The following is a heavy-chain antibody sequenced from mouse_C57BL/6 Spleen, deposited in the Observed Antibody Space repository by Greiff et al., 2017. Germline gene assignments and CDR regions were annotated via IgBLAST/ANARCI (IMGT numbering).Heavy chain of an antibody. D-gene: IGHD2-1*01. CDR3: AKHDRYGNLFAY. V-gene: IGHV2-9*01. CDR1: GFSLTSYG. J-gene: IGHJ3*01. Sequence: VHLVESGPGLVAPSQSLSITCTVSGFSLTSYGVGWVRQPPGKGLELLGVIWGGGSTNYNSALMSRLSISKDNSKSQVFLKMNSLQTDDTAMYYCAKHDRYGNLFAYWGQGTLVTVSA. CDR2: IWGGGST.